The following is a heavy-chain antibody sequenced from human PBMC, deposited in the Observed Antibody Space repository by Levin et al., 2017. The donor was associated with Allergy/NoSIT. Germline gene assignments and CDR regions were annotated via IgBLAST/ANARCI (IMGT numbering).Heavy chain of an antibody. D-gene: IGHD3-9*01. CDR1: GGTFSSYA. CDR3: ASPDRLRATYYYYGMDV. J-gene: IGHJ6*02. Sequence: KISCKASGGTFSSYAISWVRQAPGQGLEWMGGIIPIFGTANYAQKFQGRVTITADESTSTAYMELSSLRSEDTAVYYCASPDRLRATYYYYGMDVWGQGTTVTVSS. V-gene: IGHV1-69*01. CDR2: IIPIFGTA.